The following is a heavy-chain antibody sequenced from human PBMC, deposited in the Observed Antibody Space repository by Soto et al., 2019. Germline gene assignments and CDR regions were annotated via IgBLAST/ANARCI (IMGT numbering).Heavy chain of an antibody. CDR3: VSELRVVPGTRGPCAL. CDR1: GDSVSRDSAA. Sequence: SQTLSLTCAISGDSVSRDSAAWSWIRQSPSRGLEWLGRTFYRSTWYYDYASSVRSRMTINTDTAKNQFSLQLTSVTAEDTAVYYCVSELRVVPGTRGPCALWGQGTRVAGSS. J-gene: IGHJ4*02. V-gene: IGHV6-1*01. CDR2: TFYRSTWYY. D-gene: IGHD6-19*01.